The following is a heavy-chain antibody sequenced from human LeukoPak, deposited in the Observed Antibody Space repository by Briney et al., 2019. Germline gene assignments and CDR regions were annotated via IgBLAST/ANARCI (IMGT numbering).Heavy chain of an antibody. Sequence: PGRSLRLSSAAPGVTVTNYAITSVRQAPGKCLEWVSSISGSDSKTYYADSVKGRFTISRDNAKNTVYLQMNSLRAEDTAIYYCAKDAANYPFFFDFWGQGTPVTVSS. J-gene: IGHJ4*02. CDR2: ISGSDSKT. CDR3: AKDAANYPFFFDF. V-gene: IGHV3-23*01. CDR1: GVTVTNYA. D-gene: IGHD4/OR15-4a*01.